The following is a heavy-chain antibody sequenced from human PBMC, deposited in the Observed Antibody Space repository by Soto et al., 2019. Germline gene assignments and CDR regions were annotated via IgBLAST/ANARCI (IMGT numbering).Heavy chain of an antibody. J-gene: IGHJ4*02. D-gene: IGHD3-16*01. Sequence: GGSLRLSCAASGFTFSSYWMHWVRQAPGKGLVWVSRINSDGSSTSYADSVKGRFTISRDNAKNTLYLQMNSLRAEDTAVYYCARYFGGPLPQWPRLSYDYWGQGTLVTVSS. CDR2: INSDGSST. CDR1: GFTFSSYW. V-gene: IGHV3-74*01. CDR3: ARYFGGPLPQWPRLSYDY.